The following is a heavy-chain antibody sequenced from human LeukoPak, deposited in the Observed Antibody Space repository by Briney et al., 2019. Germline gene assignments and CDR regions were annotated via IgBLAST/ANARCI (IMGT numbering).Heavy chain of an antibody. CDR3: ARTLLWFGEFYGMDV. J-gene: IGHJ6*02. CDR2: INHSGST. CDR1: GGSFSGYY. V-gene: IGHV4-34*01. Sequence: PSETLSLTCAVYGGSFSGYYWSWIRQPPGKGLEWIGEINHSGSTNYNPSLKSRVTISVDTSKNQFSLKLSSVTAADTAVYYCARTLLWFGEFYGMDVWGQGTTVTVSS. D-gene: IGHD3-10*01.